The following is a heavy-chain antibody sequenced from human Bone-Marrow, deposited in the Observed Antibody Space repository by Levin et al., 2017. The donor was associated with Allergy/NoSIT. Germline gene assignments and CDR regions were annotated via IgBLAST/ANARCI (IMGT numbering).Heavy chain of an antibody. CDR2: IKQDGIEK. CDR3: ARDYGSGSYFGY. D-gene: IGHD3-10*01. CDR1: GFTFSSYW. J-gene: IGHJ4*02. Sequence: GGSLRLSCAASGFTFSSYWMTWVRQAPGKGLEWVANIKQDGIEKYYVDSVKGRFTISRDNAKNPLYLQMSSLGVEDTAVYYCARDYGSGSYFGYWGQGTLVTVSS. V-gene: IGHV3-7*01.